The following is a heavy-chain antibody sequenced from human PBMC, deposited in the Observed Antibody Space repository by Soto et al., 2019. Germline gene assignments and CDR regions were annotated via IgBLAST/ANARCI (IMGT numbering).Heavy chain of an antibody. D-gene: IGHD5-18*01. CDR2: ISYDGSNK. CDR1: GFTFSSYA. V-gene: IGHV3-30-3*01. CDR3: ARDGAAMGVGKIDY. Sequence: QVQLVESGGGVVQPGRSLRLSCAASGFTFSSYAMHWVRQAPGKGLEWVAVISYDGSNKYYADSVKGRFTISRDNSKNTLYLQMNSLRAEDTAVYYCARDGAAMGVGKIDYWGQGTLVTVSS. J-gene: IGHJ4*02.